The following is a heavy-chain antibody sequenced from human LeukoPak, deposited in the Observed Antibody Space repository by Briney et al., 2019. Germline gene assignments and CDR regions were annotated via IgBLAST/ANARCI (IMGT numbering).Heavy chain of an antibody. J-gene: IGHJ4*02. Sequence: SETLSLTCTVSGGSVSTASYYWSWIRQRPGKGLEWIGFIYYSGSTNYSPSLESRVTISVDTSKSQFSLKLRSVTAADTAVYYCARAGFTVTYFDQWGQGTLVTVSS. CDR3: ARAGFTVTYFDQ. D-gene: IGHD4-17*01. CDR1: GGSVSTASYY. CDR2: IYYSGST. V-gene: IGHV4-61*01.